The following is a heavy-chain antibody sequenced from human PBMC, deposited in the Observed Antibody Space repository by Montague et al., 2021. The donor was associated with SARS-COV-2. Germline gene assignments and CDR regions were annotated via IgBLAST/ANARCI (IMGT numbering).Heavy chain of an antibody. CDR3: AREAYNSGDFDF. V-gene: IGHV3-74*01. Sequence: SLRLSCAASGFTFNSYWMHWVRQVPRKGLLWVSRINRDGSSTTYADSVKGRFTISRDNAKNTLYLQVNSLRDDDTAVYYCAREAYNSGDFDFWGQGTLVTVSS. CDR2: INRDGSST. J-gene: IGHJ4*02. D-gene: IGHD6-19*01. CDR1: GFTFNSYW.